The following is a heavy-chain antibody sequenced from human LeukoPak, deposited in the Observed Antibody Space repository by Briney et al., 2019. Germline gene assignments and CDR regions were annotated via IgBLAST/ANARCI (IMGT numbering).Heavy chain of an antibody. CDR2: INPNSGGT. CDR1: GYTFTGHY. D-gene: IGHD2-2*01. Sequence: ASVKVSCKASGYTFTGHYMHWVRQAPGQGLEWMGWINPNSGGTNYAQKFQGRVTMTRDTSISTAYMELSRLRSDDTAVYYCARSVRGYCSSTSCYQLWFDPWGQGTLVTVSS. J-gene: IGHJ5*02. CDR3: ARSVRGYCSSTSCYQLWFDP. V-gene: IGHV1-2*02.